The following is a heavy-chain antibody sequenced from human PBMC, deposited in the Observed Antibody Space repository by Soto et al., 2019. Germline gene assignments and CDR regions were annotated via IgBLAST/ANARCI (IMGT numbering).Heavy chain of an antibody. D-gene: IGHD1-26*01. J-gene: IGHJ3*02. CDR1: GGSISSGDYY. V-gene: IGHV4-30-4*01. CDR2: IYYSGSS. CDR3: ARVAYYGRSFEI. Sequence: SETLSLTCTVSGGSISSGDYYWSWIRQPPGKGLEWIGYIYYSGSSYYNPSLKSRVTISVDTSKNQFSLKVTSVTAADTAVYCCARVAYYGRSFEIWGQGSMVTVSS.